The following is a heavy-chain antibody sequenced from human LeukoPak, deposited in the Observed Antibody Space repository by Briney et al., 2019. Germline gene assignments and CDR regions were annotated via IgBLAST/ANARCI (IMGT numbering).Heavy chain of an antibody. D-gene: IGHD3-16*01. CDR3: ARGGGLDV. CDR2: INHNGNVN. J-gene: IGHJ6*02. V-gene: IGHV3-7*03. CDR1: GFTFSSYW. Sequence: GGSLRLSCAASGFTFSSYWMNWARQAPGKGLEWVASINHNGNVNYYVDSAKGRFTISRDNAKNSLYLQMSNLRAEDTAVYFCARGGGLDVWGQGATVTVSS.